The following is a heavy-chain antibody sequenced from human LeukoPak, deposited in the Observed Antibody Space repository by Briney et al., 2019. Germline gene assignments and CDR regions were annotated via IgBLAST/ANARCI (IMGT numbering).Heavy chain of an antibody. V-gene: IGHV1-46*01. CDR1: GYTFTSYY. D-gene: IGHD3-9*01. J-gene: IGHJ6*02. CDR2: INPSGGST. CDR3: ARSEYFDWLLPNYYYYYGMDV. Sequence: GASVKVSCKASGYTFTSYYMHWVRQAPGQGLEWMGIINPSGGSTSYAQKFQGRVTMTRDTSTSTVYMELSSLRSEDTAVYYCARSEYFDWLLPNYYYYYGMDVWGQGTTVTVSS.